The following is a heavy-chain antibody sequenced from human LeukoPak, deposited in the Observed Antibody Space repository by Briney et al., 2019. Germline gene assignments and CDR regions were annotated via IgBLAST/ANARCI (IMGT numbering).Heavy chain of an antibody. CDR2: IIPIFGTA. Sequence: EASVKVSCKASGGTFSSYTISWVRQAPGQGLEWMGGIIPIFGTANYAQKFQGRVTITADESTSTAYMELSSLRSEDTAVYYCARGYDYYDSSGYYYFDYWGQGTLVTVSS. CDR1: GGTFSSYT. D-gene: IGHD3-22*01. V-gene: IGHV1-69*13. CDR3: ARGYDYYDSSGYYYFDY. J-gene: IGHJ4*02.